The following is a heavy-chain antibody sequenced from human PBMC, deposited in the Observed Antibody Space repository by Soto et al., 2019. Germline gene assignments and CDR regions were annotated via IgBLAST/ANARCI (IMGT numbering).Heavy chain of an antibody. D-gene: IGHD2-2*02. CDR2: IIPIFGTA. CDR1: GGTFSSYA. V-gene: IGHV1-69*13. Sequence: AASVKVSCKASGGTFSSYAISWVRQAPGQGLEWMGGIIPIFGTANYAQKFQGRVTITADESTSTAYMELSSLRSEDTAVYYCARGDCSSTSCYTSYYYYGMDVWGQGTTVTVSS. CDR3: ARGDCSSTSCYTSYYYYGMDV. J-gene: IGHJ6*02.